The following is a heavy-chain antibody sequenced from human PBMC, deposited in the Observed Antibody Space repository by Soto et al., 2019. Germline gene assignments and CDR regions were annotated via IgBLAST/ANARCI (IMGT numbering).Heavy chain of an antibody. CDR2: INTDGNTT. D-gene: IGHD3-9*01. V-gene: IGHV3-74*01. J-gene: IGHJ3*02. Sequence: GGSLRLSCAASRFTFSSYWMHWVRQAPGKGLVWVSRINTDGNTTNYADSVKGRFTISRDNAKNTLYLQMNSLRAEDTAVYYCTRETTIFDAFDIWGQGTMVTVSS. CDR3: TRETTIFDAFDI. CDR1: RFTFSSYW.